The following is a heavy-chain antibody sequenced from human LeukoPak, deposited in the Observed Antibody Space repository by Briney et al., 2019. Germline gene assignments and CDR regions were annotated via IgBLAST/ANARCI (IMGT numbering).Heavy chain of an antibody. V-gene: IGHV3-48*02. CDR1: GFTFSSYS. CDR3: ASWGSGSYSSGAFDI. Sequence: PGGSLRLSCAASGFTFSSYSMNWVRQAPGKGLEWVSYISSSSSTIYYADSVKGRFTISRDNAKNSLYLQMSSLRDEDTAVYYCASWGSGSYSSGAFDIWGQGTMVTVSS. CDR2: ISSSSSTI. D-gene: IGHD3-10*01. J-gene: IGHJ3*02.